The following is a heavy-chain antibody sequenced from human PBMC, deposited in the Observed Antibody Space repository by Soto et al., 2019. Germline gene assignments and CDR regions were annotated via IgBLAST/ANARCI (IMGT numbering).Heavy chain of an antibody. V-gene: IGHV3-49*04. CDR2: TTSQSYGGTT. CDR1: GFTSSDHA. J-gene: IGHJ6*02. CDR3: ARDGDYYGMDV. D-gene: IGHD3-3*01. Sequence: EVQLVESGGGVVESGRSLRLSCTFSGFTSSDHALTWVRQAPGNGLEWVAFTTSQSYGGTTEYAPSVKGRFSISRDDSKNIAYLQMNSLQTADTAIYYCARDGDYYGMDVWGQGTTVTVSS.